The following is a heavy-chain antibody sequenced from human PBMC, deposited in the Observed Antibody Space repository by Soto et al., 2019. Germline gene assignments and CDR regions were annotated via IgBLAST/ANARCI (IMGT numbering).Heavy chain of an antibody. J-gene: IGHJ4*02. D-gene: IGHD3-22*01. Sequence: GGSLRLSCAASGFTFSSYSMNWVRQAPGKGLEWVSYISSSSSTIYYADSVKGRFTISRDNAKNSLYLQMNSLRDEDTAVYYCARDHPYYYDSSGSKQYFDYWGQGTLVTVSS. CDR2: ISSSSSTI. V-gene: IGHV3-48*02. CDR3: ARDHPYYYDSSGSKQYFDY. CDR1: GFTFSSYS.